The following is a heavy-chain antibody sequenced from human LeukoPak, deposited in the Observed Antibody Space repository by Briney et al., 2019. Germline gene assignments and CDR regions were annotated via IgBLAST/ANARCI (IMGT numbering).Heavy chain of an antibody. CDR2: FDPEDGET. CDR3: ANSYGDYRAGDAFDI. D-gene: IGHD4-17*01. Sequence: ASVKVSCKVSGYTLTELSMHWVRPAPGKGLEWMGGFDPEDGETIYAQKFQGRVTMTEDTSTDTAYMELSSLRSEDTAVYYCANSYGDYRAGDAFDIWGQGTMVTVSS. V-gene: IGHV1-24*01. CDR1: GYTLTELS. J-gene: IGHJ3*02.